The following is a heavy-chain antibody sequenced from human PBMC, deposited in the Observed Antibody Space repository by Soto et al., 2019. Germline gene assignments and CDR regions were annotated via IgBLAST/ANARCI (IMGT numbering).Heavy chain of an antibody. J-gene: IGHJ5*02. D-gene: IGHD2-15*01. CDR2: ISYSGST. Sequence: SETLSLTCTVSGVTISNGGYYWSWIRQHPGKGLEWIGYISYSGSTDYNPSLKSRVTISFDASKNQISLQVRSATAADAAVYYCARDLKEYCSDGKCNWFDPWGQGTLVTVSS. V-gene: IGHV4-61*08. CDR1: GVTISNGGYY. CDR3: ARDLKEYCSDGKCNWFDP.